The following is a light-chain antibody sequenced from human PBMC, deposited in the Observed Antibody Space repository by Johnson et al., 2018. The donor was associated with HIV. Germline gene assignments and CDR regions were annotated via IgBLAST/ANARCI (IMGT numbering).Light chain of an antibody. V-gene: IGLV1-51*02. CDR2: ENT. J-gene: IGLJ1*01. CDR3: GTWDTSLSAGGV. CDR1: SSNIGNNY. Sequence: QLVLTQPPSVSAAPGQKVTISCSGSSSNIGNNYVSWYQQLPGTAPKLLIYENTKRPSGIPDRFSGPKSGTSATLGITGPPTGDEADYYCGTWDTSLSAGGVFGSGTKVTVL.